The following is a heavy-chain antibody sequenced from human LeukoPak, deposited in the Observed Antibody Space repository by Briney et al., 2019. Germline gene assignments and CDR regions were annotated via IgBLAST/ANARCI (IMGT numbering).Heavy chain of an antibody. D-gene: IGHD4-17*01. V-gene: IGHV3-23*01. CDR3: ARGSDYGDYGVDY. Sequence: GGSLRLSCAASGFTFSTYAMSCVRQAPGKGLEWVSVIGGHVENTFYADSVKGRFTISRDNSKNTLYMEMNSLRAGDTAVYYCARGSDYGDYGVDYWGQGTLVTVSS. CDR1: GFTFSTYA. J-gene: IGHJ4*02. CDR2: IGGHVENT.